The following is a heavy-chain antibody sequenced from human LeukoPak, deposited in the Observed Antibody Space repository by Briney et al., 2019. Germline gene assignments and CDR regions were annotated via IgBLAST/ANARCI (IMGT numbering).Heavy chain of an antibody. CDR1: GDTFIPYT. J-gene: IGHJ4*02. D-gene: IGHD6-13*01. CDR2: IISSLDVA. V-gene: IGHV1-69*02. Sequence: ASVKVSCKASGDTFIPYTFSRVRQAPGQGLEWIGRIISSLDVANYAQKFQGRVTMTTDTSTSTAYMELRSLRSDDTAVYYCASTSSSYSGSFDYWGQGTLVTVSS. CDR3: ASTSSSYSGSFDY.